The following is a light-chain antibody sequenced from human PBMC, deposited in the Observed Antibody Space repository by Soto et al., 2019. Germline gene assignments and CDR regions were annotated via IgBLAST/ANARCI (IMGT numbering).Light chain of an antibody. J-gene: IGKJ4*01. CDR1: QSVSSN. V-gene: IGKV3-15*01. Sequence: EIVMTQSPATLSVSPGERATLSCRASQSVSSNLAWYHQKPGQAPRLLIYGASTRATGIPARFSGSGSETEFTLTISSLQSEDFAVYYCQQYNKFPSLTFGGGTKVEIK. CDR2: GAS. CDR3: QQYNKFPSLT.